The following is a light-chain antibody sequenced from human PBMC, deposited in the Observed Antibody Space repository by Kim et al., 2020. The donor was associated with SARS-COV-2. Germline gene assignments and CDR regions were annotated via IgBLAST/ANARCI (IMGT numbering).Light chain of an antibody. J-gene: IGKJ2*01. CDR2: GAS. Sequence: EIVLTQSPGTLSLSPGERATLSGRASQSVSSSYLAWYQQKPGQAPRLLIYGASSRATGIPDRFSGSGSGTDFTLTISRLEPEDFAVYYCQQYGSSPAYTFCQETKLEI. CDR1: QSVSSSY. CDR3: QQYGSSPAYT. V-gene: IGKV3-20*01.